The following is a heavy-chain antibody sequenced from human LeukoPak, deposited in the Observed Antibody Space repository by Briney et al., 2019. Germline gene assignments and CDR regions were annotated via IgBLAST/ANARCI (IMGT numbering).Heavy chain of an antibody. V-gene: IGHV4-61*10. D-gene: IGHD3-3*01. CDR1: DGSISSGSYY. CDR3: ARGEPYYDFWSGYYFDY. CDR2: IYSSGST. Sequence: SETLSLTCTVSDGSISSGSYYWSWIRQPAGKGLEWIGRIYSSGSTNYNPSLKSRVTISVDTSKNQFSLKLSSVTAADTAVYYCARGEPYYDFWSGYYFDYWGQGTLVTVSS. J-gene: IGHJ4*02.